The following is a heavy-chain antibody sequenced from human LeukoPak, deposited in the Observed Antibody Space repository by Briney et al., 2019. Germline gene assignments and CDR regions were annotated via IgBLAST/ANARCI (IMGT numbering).Heavy chain of an antibody. CDR1: GFTFSSYW. V-gene: IGHV3-7*01. J-gene: IGHJ4*02. Sequence: GGSLRLSCAASGFTFSSYWMSWVRQAPGKGLEWVANIKQDGSEKYYVDSVKGRSTISRDNAKNSLYLQMNSLRAEDTAVYYCARPVFEYGSGSWTYWGQGTLVTVSS. CDR3: ARPVFEYGSGSWTY. D-gene: IGHD3-10*01. CDR2: IKQDGSEK.